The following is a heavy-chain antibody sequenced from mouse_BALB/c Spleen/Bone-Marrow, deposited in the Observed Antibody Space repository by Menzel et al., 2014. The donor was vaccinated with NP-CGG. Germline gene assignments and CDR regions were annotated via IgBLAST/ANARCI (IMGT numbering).Heavy chain of an antibody. D-gene: IGHD1-2*01. CDR3: ARLGYYGSFAY. CDR2: INPDSNTI. J-gene: IGHJ3*01. Sequence: EVKLMESGGGLVQPGGSLKLSCAASGFDFSRYWMSWVRQAPGKGLEWIGEINPDSNTINYTPSLKDKFIISRDNAKNTLYLQMSKVSSEDTSLYYCARLGYYGSFAYWGQGTLVTVSA. V-gene: IGHV4-1*02. CDR1: GFDFSRYW.